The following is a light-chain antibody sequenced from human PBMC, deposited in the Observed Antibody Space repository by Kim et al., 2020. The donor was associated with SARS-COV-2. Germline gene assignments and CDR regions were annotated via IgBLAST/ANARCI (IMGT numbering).Light chain of an antibody. Sequence: EIVLTQSPATLSLSPGERATLSCRASHSIGNSLAWYQQKPGQAPRLLIYDASNGATDIPARFSGSGSGTDFTLTISSLEPEDFAVYFCQQGSSWPPTCGQGTRLEIK. V-gene: IGKV3-11*01. J-gene: IGKJ5*01. CDR3: QQGSSWPPT. CDR2: DAS. CDR1: HSIGNS.